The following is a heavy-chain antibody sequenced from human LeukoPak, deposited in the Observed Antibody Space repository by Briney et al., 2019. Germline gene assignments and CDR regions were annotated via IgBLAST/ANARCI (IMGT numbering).Heavy chain of an antibody. J-gene: IGHJ3*02. Sequence: GGSLRLSCAVSGFTFSSYSMNWVRQAPGKGLEWVSSISSSSSYIYYADSVKGRFTISRDNAKNSLYLQMNSLRAEDTAVYYCARDSGYQLLPPNAFDIWGQGTMVTVSS. CDR3: ARDSGYQLLPPNAFDI. CDR2: ISSSSSYI. CDR1: GFTFSSYS. V-gene: IGHV3-21*01. D-gene: IGHD2-2*01.